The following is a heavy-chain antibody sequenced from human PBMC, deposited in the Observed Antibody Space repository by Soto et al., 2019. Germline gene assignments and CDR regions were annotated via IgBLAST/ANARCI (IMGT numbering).Heavy chain of an antibody. Sequence: GGSLRLSCAASGFTFSSYSMNWVRQAPGKGLEWVSSISSSSSYIYYADSVKGRFTISRDNAKNSLYLQMNSLRAEDTAVYYCARDGDYVWGSYRWSDAFDIWGQGPMVTVSS. J-gene: IGHJ3*02. V-gene: IGHV3-21*01. CDR2: ISSSSSYI. CDR3: ARDGDYVWGSYRWSDAFDI. CDR1: GFTFSSYS. D-gene: IGHD3-16*02.